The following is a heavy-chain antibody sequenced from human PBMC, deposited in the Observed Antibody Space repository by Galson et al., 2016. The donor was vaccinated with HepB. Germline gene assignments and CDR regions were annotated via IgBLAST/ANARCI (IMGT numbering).Heavy chain of an antibody. V-gene: IGHV3-23*01. D-gene: IGHD6-19*01. CDR1: GFTFSNYA. CDR2: ISGSGGST. CDR3: AKNIAVAGAAVYGLDV. J-gene: IGHJ6*02. Sequence: SLRLSCAASGFTFSNYAMSWVRQAPRKGLEWVSAISGSGGSTYYADSVKGRFTISRDNSKNTLYLQMNNLRAGDTAIYYCAKNIAVAGAAVYGLDVWGQGTTVTVSS.